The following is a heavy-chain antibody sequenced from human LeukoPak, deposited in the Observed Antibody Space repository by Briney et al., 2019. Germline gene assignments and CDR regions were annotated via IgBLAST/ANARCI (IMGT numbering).Heavy chain of an antibody. CDR2: IYYSGST. CDR1: GGSISSYY. CDR3: ARDLNYYDSSGSNWYFDL. J-gene: IGHJ2*01. V-gene: IGHV4-59*12. D-gene: IGHD3-22*01. Sequence: PSETLSLTCTVSGGSISSYYWSWIRQPPGKGLEWIGYIYYSGSTNYNPSLKSRVTISVDTSKNQFSLKLSSVTAADTAVYYCARDLNYYDSSGSNWYFDLWGRGTLVTVSS.